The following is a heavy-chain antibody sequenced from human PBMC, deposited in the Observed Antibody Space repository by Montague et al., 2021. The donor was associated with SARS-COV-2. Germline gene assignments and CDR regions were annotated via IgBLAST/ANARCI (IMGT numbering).Heavy chain of an antibody. J-gene: IGHJ4*02. D-gene: IGHD5-18*01. V-gene: IGHV4-39*01. Sequence: SETLSLTCTVSGGSISSSGYYWGWIRQHPGKGLEWIGSIYYSGSTYYNPSLKSRVTISVDTSKNQFSLKLSSVTAADTAVYYCARHVDSYGPYYFDYWGQGTLVTVSS. CDR3: ARHVDSYGPYYFDY. CDR2: IYYSGST. CDR1: GGSISSSGYY.